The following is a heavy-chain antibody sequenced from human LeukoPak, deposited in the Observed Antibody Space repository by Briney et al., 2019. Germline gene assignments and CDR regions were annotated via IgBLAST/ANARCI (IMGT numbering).Heavy chain of an antibody. D-gene: IGHD5-12*01. CDR2: ISAFNGNT. J-gene: IGHJ4*02. CDR3: ARSPPSTGYDRFAT. CDR1: GYMFNIYG. V-gene: IGHV1-18*01. Sequence: ASVKVSCKASGYMFNIYGISWVRQAPGQGLEWMGWISAFNGNTNYARNFQDRVTMTTDTSTSTAYMELKSLRSDDTAVYYCARSPPSTGYDRFATRGQGTLVTVSS.